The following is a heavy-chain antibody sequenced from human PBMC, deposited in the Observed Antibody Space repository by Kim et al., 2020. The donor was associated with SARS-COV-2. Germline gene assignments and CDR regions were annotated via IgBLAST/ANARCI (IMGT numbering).Heavy chain of an antibody. J-gene: IGHJ4*02. V-gene: IGHV3-11*06. CDR3: ARDWGATYYYDSSGYYFDY. D-gene: IGHD3-22*01. Sequence: GRFTTSRDTAKNSLYLQMNSRRAEDTAVYYCARDWGATYYYDSSGYYFDYWGQGTLVTVSS.